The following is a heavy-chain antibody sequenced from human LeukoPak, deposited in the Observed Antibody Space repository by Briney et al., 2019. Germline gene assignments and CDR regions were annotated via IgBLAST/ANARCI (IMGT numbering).Heavy chain of an antibody. CDR3: AREAEGAYYMDV. CDR1: GFTFNSYW. V-gene: IGHV3-7*01. Sequence: GGSLRLSCAASGFTFNSYWMSWVRQAPGKGLEWVANIKQDGSEKYYVDSVKGRFTISRDNAKNSLYLQMNSLRAEDTAVYYCAREAEGAYYMDVWGKGTTVTVSS. J-gene: IGHJ6*03. CDR2: IKQDGSEK. D-gene: IGHD2-15*01.